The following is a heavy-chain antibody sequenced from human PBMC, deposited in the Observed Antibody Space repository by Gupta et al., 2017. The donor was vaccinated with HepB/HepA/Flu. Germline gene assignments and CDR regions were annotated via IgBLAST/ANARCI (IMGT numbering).Heavy chain of an antibody. D-gene: IGHD6-13*01. J-gene: IGHJ6*03. V-gene: IGHV3-33*01. CDR2: IGYDGSNK. CDR3: ARERMESWAPMDV. Sequence: QVQLVESGGGVVQPGRSLRLSCAASGFTFSSYGKHWVRQAPGKGLEWVAVIGYDGSNKYYADPVRCPFTISRDNSKNSLYLQMNSLRAEDTAVYYCARERMESWAPMDVWGKGTTVTVSS. CDR1: GFTFSSYG.